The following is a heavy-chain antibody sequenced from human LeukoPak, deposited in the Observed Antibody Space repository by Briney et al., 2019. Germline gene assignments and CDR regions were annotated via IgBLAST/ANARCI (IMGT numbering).Heavy chain of an antibody. J-gene: IGHJ4*02. CDR3: AREEYSGSYYFDY. CDR1: GFTFSSYS. CDR2: ISSSSSYI. Sequence: GGPLRLSCAASGFTFSSYSMNWVRQAPGKGLEWVSSISSSSSYIYYADSVKGRFTISRDNAKNSLYLQMNSLRAEDTAVYYCAREEYSGSYYFDYWGQGTLVTVSS. D-gene: IGHD1-26*01. V-gene: IGHV3-21*01.